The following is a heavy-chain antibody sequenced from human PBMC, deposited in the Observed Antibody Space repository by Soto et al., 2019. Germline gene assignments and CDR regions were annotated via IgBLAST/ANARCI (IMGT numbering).Heavy chain of an antibody. J-gene: IGHJ4*02. CDR2: INAGIGDI. V-gene: IGHV1-3*01. CDR3: ARSSHDYGDYVSLDY. CDR1: GYTFTSYA. D-gene: IGHD4-17*01. Sequence: GASVKVSCKASGYTFTSYATHWVRQAPGQRPEWMGWINAGIGDIEYSEKFQGRVTITRDTSASTAHMELSNLRFEDTAVYYCARSSHDYGDYVSLDYWGQGTLVTVSS.